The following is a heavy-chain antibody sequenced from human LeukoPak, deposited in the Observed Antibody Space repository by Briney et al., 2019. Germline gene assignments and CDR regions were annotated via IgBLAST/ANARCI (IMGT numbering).Heavy chain of an antibody. D-gene: IGHD3-10*01. CDR1: GVTFSSYW. CDR2: INSYGSST. Sequence: GGALRLSCAASGVTFSSYWMHWVRQAPGKGLVWVSRINSYGSSTSYADSVKGRFTIPRDNAKNTLYLQMNSLRAEDTAVYYCARVYGSGSYGYYYYYGMDVWGKGTTVTVSS. J-gene: IGHJ6*04. CDR3: ARVYGSGSYGYYYYYGMDV. V-gene: IGHV3-74*01.